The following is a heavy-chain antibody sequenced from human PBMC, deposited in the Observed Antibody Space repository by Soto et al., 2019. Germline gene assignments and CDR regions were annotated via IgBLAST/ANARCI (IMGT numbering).Heavy chain of an antibody. J-gene: IGHJ6*03. D-gene: IGHD4-4*01. Sequence: SETLSLTCTVSGGSISSYYWSWIRQPPGKGLEWIGYIYYSGSTNYNPSLKSRVTISVDTSKNQFSLKLSSVTAADTAVYYCARRRYSNWAGYMDVWGKGTTVTVSS. CDR3: ARRRYSNWAGYMDV. V-gene: IGHV4-59*08. CDR1: GGSISSYY. CDR2: IYYSGST.